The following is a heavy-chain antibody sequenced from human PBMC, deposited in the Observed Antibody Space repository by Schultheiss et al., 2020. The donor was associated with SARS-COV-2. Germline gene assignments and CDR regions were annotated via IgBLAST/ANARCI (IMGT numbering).Heavy chain of an antibody. J-gene: IGHJ4*02. CDR2: IYYSGST. Sequence: SETLSLTCTVSGGSISSSSYYWGWIRQPRGKGLEWIGSIYYSGSTYYNPSLKSRVTISVDTSKNQFSLKLSSVTAADTAVYYCATDPRIAVAGTYNWGQGTLVTVSS. CDR3: ATDPRIAVAGTYN. CDR1: GGSISSSSYY. V-gene: IGHV4-39*01. D-gene: IGHD6-19*01.